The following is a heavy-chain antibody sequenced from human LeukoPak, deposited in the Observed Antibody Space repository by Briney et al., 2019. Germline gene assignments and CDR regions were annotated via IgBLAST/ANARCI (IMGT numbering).Heavy chain of an antibody. D-gene: IGHD2-21*01. CDR1: GDSITNSNYF. Sequence: SETLSLTCTVSGDSITNSNYFWDWIRQPPGKGLEWIGTIYYTGTTYYNPSLKSRVTISIDTSKNQFSLKLTSLTAADTAVYSCVRRDQYVSADLWGQGTLGT. CDR2: IYYTGTT. J-gene: IGHJ4*01. V-gene: IGHV4-39*01. CDR3: VRRDQYVSADL.